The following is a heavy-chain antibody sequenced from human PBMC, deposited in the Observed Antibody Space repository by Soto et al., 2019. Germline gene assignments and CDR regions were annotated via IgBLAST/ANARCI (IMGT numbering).Heavy chain of an antibody. CDR1: GFTFSSYA. V-gene: IGHV3-23*01. CDR3: AKDVDYYDSSGYYPPAPTLGYFDY. J-gene: IGHJ4*02. CDR2: ISGSGGST. Sequence: GGSLRLSCAASGFTFSSYAMSWVRQAPGKGLEWVSAISGSGGSTYYADSVKGRFTISRDNSKNTLYLQMNSLRAEDTAVYYCAKDVDYYDSSGYYPPAPTLGYFDYWGQGTLVTVSS. D-gene: IGHD3-22*01.